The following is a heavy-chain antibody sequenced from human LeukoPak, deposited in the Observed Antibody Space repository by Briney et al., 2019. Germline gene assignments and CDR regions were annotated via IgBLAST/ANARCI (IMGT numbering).Heavy chain of an antibody. CDR2: IYPGESDT. Sequence: GESLKISCKGSGYSFTSYWIGWVRQMPGKGLEWMGIIYPGESDTRYSPSFQGQVTISADKSISTAYLQWSSLKASDTAMYYCASTGNWNYNYYYYMDVWGKGTTVTVSS. J-gene: IGHJ6*03. CDR3: ASTGNWNYNYYYYMDV. CDR1: GYSFTSYW. D-gene: IGHD1-20*01. V-gene: IGHV5-51*01.